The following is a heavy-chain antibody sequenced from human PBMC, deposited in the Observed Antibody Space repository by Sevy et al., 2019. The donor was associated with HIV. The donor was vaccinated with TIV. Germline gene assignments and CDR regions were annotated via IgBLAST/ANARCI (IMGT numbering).Heavy chain of an antibody. CDR3: VRDGWNY. V-gene: IGHV3-21*01. J-gene: IGHJ4*02. CDR2: MTSSGSYI. D-gene: IGHD2-15*01. CDR1: GFTFSTST. Sequence: GGSLRLSCAASGFTFSTSTMNWVRQAPGKGLEWVSLMTSSGSYILYADSVKGRFTISRDNAKNSVSLQMNSLRVEDTAVYCCVRDGWNYWGQGTLVTVSS.